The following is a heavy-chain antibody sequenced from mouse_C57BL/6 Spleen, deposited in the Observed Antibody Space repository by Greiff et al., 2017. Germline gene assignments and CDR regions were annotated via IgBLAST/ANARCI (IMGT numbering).Heavy chain of an antibody. Sequence: VQLQQSGPELVKPGASVKISCKASGYAFSSSWMNWVKQRPGKGLEWIGRIYPGDGDTNYNGKFKGKATLTADKSSSTAYMQLSSLTSEDSAVYFCAREVGLLDYWGQGTTLTVSS. D-gene: IGHD2-13*01. V-gene: IGHV1-82*01. J-gene: IGHJ2*01. CDR3: AREVGLLDY. CDR1: GYAFSSSW. CDR2: IYPGDGDT.